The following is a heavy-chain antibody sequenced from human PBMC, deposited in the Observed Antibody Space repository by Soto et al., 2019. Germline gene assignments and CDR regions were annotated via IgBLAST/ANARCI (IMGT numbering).Heavy chain of an antibody. D-gene: IGHD2-21*02. CDR1: GYTFTGYY. CDR3: ARGAVTHGYYYGMAV. CDR2: INPNSGGT. Sequence: EASVKVSCKASGYTFTGYYMHWVRQAPGQGLEWMGWINPNSGGTNYAQKFQGWVTMTRNTSISTAYMELSSLRSEDTAVYYCARGAVTHGYYYGMAVWGQGTTVTVSS. J-gene: IGHJ6*02. V-gene: IGHV1-2*04.